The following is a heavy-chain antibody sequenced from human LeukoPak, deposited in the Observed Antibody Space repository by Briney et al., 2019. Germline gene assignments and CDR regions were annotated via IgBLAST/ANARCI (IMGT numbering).Heavy chain of an antibody. CDR2: INPNSGAT. D-gene: IGHD3-9*01. Sequence: ASVKVSCKASGYSFSVYYIHWVRQAPGQGLEWMGWINPNSGATNYAQKFQGTVTMTRDTSTSTAYMELSRLRSDDTAVYYCARDQNYFDTTAYYGMDCWGQGTLVTVSS. J-gene: IGHJ4*02. CDR1: GYSFSVYY. V-gene: IGHV1-2*02. CDR3: ARDQNYFDTTAYYGMDC.